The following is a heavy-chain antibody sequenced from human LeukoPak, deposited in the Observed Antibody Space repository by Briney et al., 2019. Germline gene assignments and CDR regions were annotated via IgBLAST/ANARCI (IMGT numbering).Heavy chain of an antibody. V-gene: IGHV4-59*01. Sequence: SETLSLTCTVSGGSTSSYYWSWIRQSPEKGLEWISYSYHSGSTNYNPSLRSRVTISVDTSKNQFTLRLTSVTAADTAVYYCARYNWNYGLFDDWGQGTLVTVSS. J-gene: IGHJ4*02. CDR2: SYHSGST. CDR1: GGSTSSYY. D-gene: IGHD1-1*01. CDR3: ARYNWNYGLFDD.